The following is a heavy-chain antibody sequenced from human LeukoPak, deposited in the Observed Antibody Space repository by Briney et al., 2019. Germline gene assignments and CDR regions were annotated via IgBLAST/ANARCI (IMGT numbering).Heavy chain of an antibody. J-gene: IGHJ4*02. CDR1: GFTFSSYG. CDR2: IWYDGSNK. Sequence: GGSLRLSCAASGFTFSSYGMHWVRQAPGKGLEWVAVIWYDGSNKYYVDSVKGRFTISRDNSKNTLYLQMNSLRAEDTAVYYCARTLDYGDYGDYWGQGTLVTVSS. CDR3: ARTLDYGDYGDY. D-gene: IGHD4-17*01. V-gene: IGHV3-33*01.